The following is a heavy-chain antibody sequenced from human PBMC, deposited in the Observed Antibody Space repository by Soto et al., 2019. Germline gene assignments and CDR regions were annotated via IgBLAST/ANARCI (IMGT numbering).Heavy chain of an antibody. CDR1: VVTCSSDS. CDR3: AQAYGDADCYTRMGYLHD. J-gene: IGHJ1*01. V-gene: IGHV3-9*01. CDR2: ISSNSADV. Sequence: TGGSVRLSCAASVVTCSSDSMHWVRQAPGKGLEWVLGISSNSADVEYADSVKGRFTISRDNAKNSLHLKMNSLRVEDTAFYYCAQAYGDADCYTRMGYLHDWGPGTLVPLSS. D-gene: IGHD2-21*01.